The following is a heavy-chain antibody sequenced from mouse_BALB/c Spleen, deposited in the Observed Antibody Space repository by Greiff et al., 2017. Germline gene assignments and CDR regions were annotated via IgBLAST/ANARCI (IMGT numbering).Heavy chain of an antibody. Sequence: EVKVEESGGGLVQPGGSRKLSCAASGFTFSSFGMHWVRQAPEKGLEWVAYISSGSSTIYYADTVKGRFTISRDNPKNTLFLQMTSLRSEDTAMYYCAREGVLRYFDYWGQGTTLTVSS. V-gene: IGHV5-17*02. CDR3: AREGVLRYFDY. CDR1: GFTFSSFG. J-gene: IGHJ2*01. D-gene: IGHD1-1*01. CDR2: ISSGSSTI.